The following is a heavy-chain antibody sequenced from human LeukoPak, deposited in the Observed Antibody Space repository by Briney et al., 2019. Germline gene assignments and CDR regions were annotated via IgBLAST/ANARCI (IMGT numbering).Heavy chain of an antibody. CDR2: ISAKNGNT. CDR3: ARKTGVGMATIDS. V-gene: IGHV1-18*01. Sequence: ASVKVSCKASGYILSSHAFIWVRQAPGQGLEWMGWISAKNGNTHYAQKFQGRVSLTTEPSTTTAYMELRSLRSEDTAVYYCARKTGVGMATIDSWGQGTLVTVSS. J-gene: IGHJ4*02. D-gene: IGHD5-24*01. CDR1: GYILSSHA.